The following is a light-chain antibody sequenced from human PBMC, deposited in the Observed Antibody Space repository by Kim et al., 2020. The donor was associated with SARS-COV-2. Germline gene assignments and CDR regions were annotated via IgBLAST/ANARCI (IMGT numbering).Light chain of an antibody. V-gene: IGKV3D-15*01. CDR1: QSVRTN. CDR2: GAS. CDR3: HQYNTWPPYT. J-gene: IGKJ2*01. Sequence: EIVMTQSPATLSVSPGERATFSCRASQSVRTNLAWYQQQRGQAPRLLIYGASTRAIGIPARFSGSGSGTEFTLTISSLQSEDFAVYFCHQYNTWPPYTFGQGTKLEI.